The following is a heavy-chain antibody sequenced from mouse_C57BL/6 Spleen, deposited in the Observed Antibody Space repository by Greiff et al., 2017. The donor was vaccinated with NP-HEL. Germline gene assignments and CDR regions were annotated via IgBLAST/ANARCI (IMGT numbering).Heavy chain of an antibody. CDR2: INPNNGGT. D-gene: IGHD2-1*01. J-gene: IGHJ4*01. Sequence: VQLQQSGPELVKPGASVKIPCKASGYTFTDYNMDWVKQSHGKSLEWIGDINPNNGGTIYNQKFKGKATLTVDKSSSTAYMELRSLTSEDTAVYYCAIKGGNWGYAMDYWGQGTSVTVSS. CDR1: GYTFTDYN. CDR3: AIKGGNWGYAMDY. V-gene: IGHV1-18*01.